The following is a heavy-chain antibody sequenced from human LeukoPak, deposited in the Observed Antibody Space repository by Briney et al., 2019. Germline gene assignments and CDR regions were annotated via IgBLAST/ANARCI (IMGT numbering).Heavy chain of an antibody. CDR1: GYTSRTYG. CDR3: ARDVPGSIGTTARFDP. D-gene: IGHD1-1*01. V-gene: IGHV1-18*01. J-gene: IGHJ5*02. Sequence: ASVKVSCKSSGYTSRTYGISWMRQAPGQGLEWMGWISFHNGNTNYAQKFHGRLTMTTDTSTSTAYMELRSLRSDDTGVYYCARDVPGSIGTTARFDPWGQGTLVTASS. CDR2: ISFHNGNT.